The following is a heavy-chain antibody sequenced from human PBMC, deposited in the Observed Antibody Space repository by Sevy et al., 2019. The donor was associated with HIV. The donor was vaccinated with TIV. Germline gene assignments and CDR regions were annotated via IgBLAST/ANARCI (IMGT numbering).Heavy chain of an antibody. CDR3: TRSAAEAKNFYCGGDCYSDY. CDR1: GYTFTGYY. D-gene: IGHD2-21*02. Sequence: ASVKVSCKASGYTFTGYYLHWVRQAPGQGLEWMGWINPKSGGTNYAPKFQGRVTMTRDTSISTASMVLSRLRSDDTAVYYCTRSAAEAKNFYCGGDCYSDYWGQGTLVTVSS. CDR2: INPKSGGT. V-gene: IGHV1-2*02. J-gene: IGHJ4*02.